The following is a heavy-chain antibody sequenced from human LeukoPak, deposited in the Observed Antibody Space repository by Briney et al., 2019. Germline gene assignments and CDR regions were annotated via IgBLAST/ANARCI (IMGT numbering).Heavy chain of an antibody. J-gene: IGHJ5*02. CDR1: GDTFNSIA. Sequence: GASVKVSCKGSGDTFNSIALNWVRQAPGQGLEWMGRIIPILGVTHYSQKFRDRVRITADKSTYTAYMELSSLRSDDTGVYYCARATTVTSWFDPWGQGTLVTVSS. CDR2: IIPILGVT. V-gene: IGHV1-69*04. CDR3: ARATTVTSWFDP. D-gene: IGHD4-17*01.